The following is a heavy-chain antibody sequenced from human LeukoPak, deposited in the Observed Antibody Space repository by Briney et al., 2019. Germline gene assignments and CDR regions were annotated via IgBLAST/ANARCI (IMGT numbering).Heavy chain of an antibody. D-gene: IGHD3-22*01. J-gene: IGHJ5*02. CDR2: INHSGST. CDR3: ARGLDSSGYYYVDNWFDH. CDR1: GGSFSGYY. V-gene: IGHV4-34*01. Sequence: SETLSLTCAVYGGSFSGYYWSWIRQPPGKGLEWIGEINHSGSTNYNPSLKSRVTISVDTSKNQFSLKLSSVTAADTAVYYCARGLDSSGYYYVDNWFDHWGQGTLVTVSS.